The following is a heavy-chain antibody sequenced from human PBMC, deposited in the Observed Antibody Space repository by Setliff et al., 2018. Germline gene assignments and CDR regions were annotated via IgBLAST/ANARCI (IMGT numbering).Heavy chain of an antibody. CDR2: IIPVLGMT. V-gene: IGHV1-69*10. CDR1: GDPFNAYG. Sequence: SVKVSCKASGDPFNAYGVSWVRQAPGQGLEWMGAIIPVLGMTDYAQKFQGRLTITADQSTTTVYMELSSLRFDDTALYYCSRGPSPTVTPSRLIYFYHMDVWGTGTTVTVSS. J-gene: IGHJ6*03. D-gene: IGHD4-17*01. CDR3: SRGPSPTVTPSRLIYFYHMDV.